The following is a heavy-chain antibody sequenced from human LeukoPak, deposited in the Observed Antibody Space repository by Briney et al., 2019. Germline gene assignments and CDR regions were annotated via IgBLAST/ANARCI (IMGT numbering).Heavy chain of an antibody. D-gene: IGHD6-13*01. CDR2: IYSGGST. CDR1: GFTVSSNY. CDR3: AKCSRGDSSSWAFDY. Sequence: PGGPLRLSCAASGFTVSSNYMSWVRQAPGKGLEWVSVIYSGGSTYYADSVKGRFTISRDNSKNTLYLQMNSLRAEDTAVYYCAKCSRGDSSSWAFDYWGQGTLVTVSS. J-gene: IGHJ4*02. V-gene: IGHV3-53*01.